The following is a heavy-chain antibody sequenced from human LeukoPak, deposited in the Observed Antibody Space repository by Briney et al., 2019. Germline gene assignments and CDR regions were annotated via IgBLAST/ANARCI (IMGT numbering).Heavy chain of an antibody. D-gene: IGHD3-3*01. V-gene: IGHV4-34*01. CDR1: GGSFSGYY. CDR3: ARTYYDFWRSPYYYYYYYMDV. Sequence: PSETLSLTCPVYGGSFSGYYWSWIRQPPGKGLEWIGEINHSGSTNYNPSLKSRVTISVDTSKNQFSLKLSSVTAADTAVYYCARTYYDFWRSPYYYYYYYMDVWGKGTTLTVSS. J-gene: IGHJ6*03. CDR2: INHSGST.